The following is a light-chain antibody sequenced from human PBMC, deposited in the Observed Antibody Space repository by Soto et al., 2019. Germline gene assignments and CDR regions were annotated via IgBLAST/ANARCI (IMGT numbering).Light chain of an antibody. J-gene: IGKJ1*01. CDR2: AAS. CDR3: QQYDSDPWT. CDR1: QTINRW. Sequence: DIQMTQSPSTLSASVGDRVTITCRASQTINRWLAWYQQKPGKAPELLIYAASSLETGVPSRFSGSRSGTDFTLTISSLQPADFATYYCQQYDSDPWTFGQGTKVEV. V-gene: IGKV1-5*01.